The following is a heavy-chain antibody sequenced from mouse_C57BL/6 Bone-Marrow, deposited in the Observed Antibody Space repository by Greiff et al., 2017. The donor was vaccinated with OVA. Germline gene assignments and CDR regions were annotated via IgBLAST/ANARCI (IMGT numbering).Heavy chain of an antibody. J-gene: IGHJ2*01. CDR2: IYPGNSDT. CDR1: GYTFTSYW. V-gene: IGHV1-5*01. CDR3: TIRGSGYPYYFDY. Sequence: VQLQQSGTVLARPGASVKMSCKTSGYTFTSYWMHWVKQRPGQGLEWIGAIYPGNSDTSYNQKFKGKAKLTAVTSASTAYMELSSLTSEDSAVYYCTIRGSGYPYYFDYWGQGTTLTVSS. D-gene: IGHD3-2*02.